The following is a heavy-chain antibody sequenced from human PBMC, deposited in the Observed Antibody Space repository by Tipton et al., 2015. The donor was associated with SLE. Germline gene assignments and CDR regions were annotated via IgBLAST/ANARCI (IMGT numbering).Heavy chain of an antibody. V-gene: IGHV3-48*03. CDR1: GFTFSSYE. D-gene: IGHD3-22*01. Sequence: SLRLSCAASGFTFSSYEMNWVRQAPGKGLEWVSYISITGSTIYYANSVKGRFTFSRDNAKQSLYLQRNGLRAEDTAVYYCARDYDRGTFEIWGQGTMVTVSS. CDR2: ISITGSTI. J-gene: IGHJ3*02. CDR3: ARDYDRGTFEI.